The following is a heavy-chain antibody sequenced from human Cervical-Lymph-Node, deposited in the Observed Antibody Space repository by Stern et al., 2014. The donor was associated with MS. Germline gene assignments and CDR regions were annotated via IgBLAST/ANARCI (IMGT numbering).Heavy chain of an antibody. Sequence: QVTLKESGPALVKPTQTLTLTCTFSGFSLSTSGVRVSWIRQPPGKALEWLGRIDWDDDKFYSTSLKTRLTISKDTSKNQVVLTMTNMDPVDTATYYCARMTQYLSFDYWGQGALVTVSS. D-gene: IGHD4-11*01. CDR3: ARMTQYLSFDY. V-gene: IGHV2-70*04. J-gene: IGHJ4*02. CDR2: IDWDDDK. CDR1: GFSLSTSGVR.